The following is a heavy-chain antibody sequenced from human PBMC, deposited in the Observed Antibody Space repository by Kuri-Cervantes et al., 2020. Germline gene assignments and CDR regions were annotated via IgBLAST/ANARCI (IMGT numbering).Heavy chain of an antibody. Sequence: ETLSSTFVASGFTFRDYWMSWVRQAPGKGLEWVANIKQDGSEKYYVDSVKGRFTISRDNAKNSLYLQMNSLRAEDTAVYYCARTESLVGATYMDVWGKGTTVTVSS. D-gene: IGHD1-26*01. V-gene: IGHV3-7*02. J-gene: IGHJ6*03. CDR2: IKQDGSEK. CDR1: GFTFRDYW. CDR3: ARTESLVGATYMDV.